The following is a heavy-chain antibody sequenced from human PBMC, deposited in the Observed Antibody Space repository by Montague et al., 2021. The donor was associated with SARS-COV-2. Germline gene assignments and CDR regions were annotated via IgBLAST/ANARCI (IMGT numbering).Heavy chain of an antibody. Sequence: LSLTCTVSGGSISSYYWSWIRQHPGKGLEWIGYIYYSGSTYYNPSLKSRVTISVDTSKNQFSLKLSSVTAADTAVYYCARVNTVRVYWFDPWGQGTLVTVSS. V-gene: IGHV4-31*03. CDR2: IYYSGST. D-gene: IGHD4-11*01. CDR3: ARVNTVRVYWFDP. J-gene: IGHJ5*02. CDR1: GGSISSYY.